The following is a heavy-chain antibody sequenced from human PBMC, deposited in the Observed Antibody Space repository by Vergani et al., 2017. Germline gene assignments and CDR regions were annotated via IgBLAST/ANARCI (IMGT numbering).Heavy chain of an antibody. CDR2: ISSSSSYT. V-gene: IGHV3-11*03. J-gene: IGHJ6*02. CDR1: GFTFSDYY. D-gene: IGHD3-9*01. CDR3: ARHRYFDWSLYYYYGMDV. Sequence: VQLLESGGGLVKPGGSLRLSCAASGFTFSDYYMSWIRQAPGKGLEWVSYISSSSSYTNYADSVKGRFTISRDNAKSSLYLQMNSLRAEDTAVYYCARHRYFDWSLYYYYGMDVWGQGTTVTVSS.